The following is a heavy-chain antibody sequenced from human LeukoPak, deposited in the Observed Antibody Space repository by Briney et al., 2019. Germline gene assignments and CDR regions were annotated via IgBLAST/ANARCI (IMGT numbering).Heavy chain of an antibody. CDR1: GFTFSDYY. CDR2: ISSSGSTI. J-gene: IGHJ6*03. Sequence: PGGSLRLSCAASGFTFSDYYVSWIRQAPGKGLEWVPYISSSGSTIYYADSVKGRFTISRDNAKNSLYLQMNSLRAEDTAVYYCARVGMSSSGPNYYYYYMDVWGKGTTVTVSS. CDR3: ARVGMSSSGPNYYYYYMDV. D-gene: IGHD6-19*01. V-gene: IGHV3-11*01.